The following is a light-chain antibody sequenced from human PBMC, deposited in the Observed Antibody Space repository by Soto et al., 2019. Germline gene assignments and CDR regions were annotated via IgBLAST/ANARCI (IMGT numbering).Light chain of an antibody. CDR3: AAWDDSLNGLYV. V-gene: IGLV1-44*01. CDR1: SSNIGSNT. CDR2: SNN. Sequence: QSVLTQPPSASGTPGQRVTISCSGSSSNIGSNTVNWFQQLPGTAPKLLIASNNQRPSGVPDRFSGSKSGTSASLAISGLQSEDEADYYCAAWDDSLNGLYVFGTGTKV. J-gene: IGLJ1*01.